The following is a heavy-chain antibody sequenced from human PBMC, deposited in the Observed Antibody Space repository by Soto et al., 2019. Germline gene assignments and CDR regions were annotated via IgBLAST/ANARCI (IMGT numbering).Heavy chain of an antibody. CDR1: GGSISSGGYS. CDR2: IYQSGST. V-gene: IGHV4-30-2*01. Sequence: TSETLSLTCAVSGGSISSGGYSCNWIRQPPGKGLEWIGYIYQSGSTYYNPSLKSRVTISVDRSKNQFSLKLSSVTAADTAVYYCARGPPLGYWGQGTLVTVSS. J-gene: IGHJ4*02. CDR3: ARGPPLGY.